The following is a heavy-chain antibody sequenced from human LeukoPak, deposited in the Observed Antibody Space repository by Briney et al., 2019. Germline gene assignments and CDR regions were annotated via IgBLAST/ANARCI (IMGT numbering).Heavy chain of an antibody. J-gene: IGHJ4*02. CDR1: GFSFTAYS. V-gene: IGHV3-48*01. Sequence: GGSLRLSCAASGFSFTAYSMNWVRQAPGRGLEWISYIGPGGDIYYADSVTGRFTVSRDTAKHSLYLQMNGLRVEDTAVYYCARRFDSWGQGTLVTVSS. CDR3: ARRFDS. CDR2: IGPGGDI.